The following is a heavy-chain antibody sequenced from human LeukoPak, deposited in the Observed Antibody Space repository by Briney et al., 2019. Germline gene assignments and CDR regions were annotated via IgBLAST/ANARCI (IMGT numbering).Heavy chain of an antibody. Sequence: PGGSLRLSGAASGFTFSSYGMHWVRQAPGKGLEWVAVISYDGSNKYYADSVKGRFTISRDNSKNTLYLQMNSLRAEDTAVYYCARANWGYLGAFDIWGQGTMVTVSS. J-gene: IGHJ3*02. V-gene: IGHV3-30*03. CDR1: GFTFSSYG. CDR3: ARANWGYLGAFDI. CDR2: ISYDGSNK. D-gene: IGHD7-27*01.